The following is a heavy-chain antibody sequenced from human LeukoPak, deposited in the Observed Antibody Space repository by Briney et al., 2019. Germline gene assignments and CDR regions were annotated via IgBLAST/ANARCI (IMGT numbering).Heavy chain of an antibody. V-gene: IGHV4-34*01. D-gene: IGHD3-16*02. CDR3: ARTYDYVWGSYRYRGSFDY. CDR2: INHSGST. J-gene: IGHJ4*02. CDR1: GGSFSGYY. Sequence: SETLSLTCAVYGGSFSGYYWSWIRQPPGKGLEWIGEINHSGSTNYNPSLKSRVTTSVDTSKNQFSLKLSSVTAADTAVYYCARTYDYVWGSYRYRGSFDYWGQGTLVTVSS.